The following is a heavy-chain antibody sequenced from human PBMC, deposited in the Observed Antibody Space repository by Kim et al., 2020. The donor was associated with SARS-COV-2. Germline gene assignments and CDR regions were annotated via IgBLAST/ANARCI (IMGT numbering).Heavy chain of an antibody. CDR2: IYYSGST. CDR1: SGSISSGDHY. J-gene: IGHJ6*01. CDR3: ERGKGYSSTTYYYYYG. V-gene: IGHV4-31*03. Sequence: SETLSLTCTVSSGSISSGDHYWIWLRQRPGKGLEWLGYIYYSGSTFYNPSLKSRISISVDRTKNHFSLMLSSVTAADTAVYYCERGKGYSSTTYYYYYG. D-gene: IGHD6-13*01.